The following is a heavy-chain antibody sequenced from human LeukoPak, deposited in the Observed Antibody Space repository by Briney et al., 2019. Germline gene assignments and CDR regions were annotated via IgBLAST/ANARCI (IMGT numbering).Heavy chain of an antibody. J-gene: IGHJ4*02. CDR1: GFTFSSYV. V-gene: IGHV3-23*01. D-gene: IGHD3-16*01. CDR2: ISDSGDNS. CDR3: AKDRIRGDSY. Sequence: PGGSLRLSCAASGFTFSSYVMSWVRQAPGKGLEWVSSISDSGDNSYYGDSVKGRFTISRDNSKNTVCLQMNSLRVEDTAIYYCAKDRIRGDSYWGQGTLVTVSS.